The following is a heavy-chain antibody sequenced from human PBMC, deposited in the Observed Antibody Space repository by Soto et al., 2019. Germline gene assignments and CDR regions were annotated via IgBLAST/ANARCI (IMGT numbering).Heavy chain of an antibody. J-gene: IGHJ4*02. V-gene: IGHV3-33*01. D-gene: IGHD3-3*01. Sequence: GGSLRLSCAASGFTFSSYGMHWVRQAPGKGLEWVAVIWYDGSNKYYADSVKGRFTISRDNSKNTLYLQMNSLRAEDTAVYYCAREGGIFGVVASYFDYWGQGTLVTVSS. CDR3: AREGGIFGVVASYFDY. CDR1: GFTFSSYG. CDR2: IWYDGSNK.